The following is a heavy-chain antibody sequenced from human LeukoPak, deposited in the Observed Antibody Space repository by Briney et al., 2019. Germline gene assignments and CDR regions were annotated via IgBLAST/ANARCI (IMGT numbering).Heavy chain of an antibody. CDR2: INPNSGGT. Sequence: ASVKVSCKASGYTFTAYYMHWVRQAPGQGLDWMGWINPNSGGTNYAQKLQGRVTMTTDTSTSTAYMELRSLRSDDTAVYYCARRRSGRDGYNFGYWGQGTLVTVSS. CDR1: GYTFTAYY. J-gene: IGHJ4*02. D-gene: IGHD5-24*01. CDR3: ARRRSGRDGYNFGY. V-gene: IGHV1-2*02.